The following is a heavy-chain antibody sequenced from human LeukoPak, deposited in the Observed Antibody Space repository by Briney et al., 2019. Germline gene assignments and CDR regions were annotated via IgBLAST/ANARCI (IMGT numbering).Heavy chain of an antibody. CDR1: GGSFSGYY. D-gene: IGHD3-3*01. J-gene: IGHJ4*02. CDR3: ARRGEYDFWSGYYPPSFDY. V-gene: IGHV4-34*01. Sequence: SETLSLTCAVYGGSFSGYYWSWIRQPPGKGLEWIGEINHSGSTNYNPSLKSRVTISVDTSKNQLSLKLSSVTAADTAVYYCARRGEYDFWSGYYPPSFDYWGQGTLVTVSS. CDR2: INHSGST.